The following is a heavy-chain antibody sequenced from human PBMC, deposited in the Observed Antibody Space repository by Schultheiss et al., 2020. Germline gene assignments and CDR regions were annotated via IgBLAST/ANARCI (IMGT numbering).Heavy chain of an antibody. J-gene: IGHJ3*02. CDR3: AREKYYYDSSDPFDI. CDR1: GGSISSYY. D-gene: IGHD3-22*01. V-gene: IGHV4-4*07. Sequence: SETLSLTCTVSGGSISSYYWRWIRQPAGKGLEWIGRIYTSGSTNYNPSLKSRVTMSVDTSKNQFPLKLSYVTAADSAVYYCAREKYYYDSSDPFDIWGQGTMVTVSS. CDR2: IYTSGST.